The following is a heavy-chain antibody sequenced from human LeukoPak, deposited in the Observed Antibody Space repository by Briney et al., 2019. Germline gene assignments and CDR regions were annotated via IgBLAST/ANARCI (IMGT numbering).Heavy chain of an antibody. V-gene: IGHV3-21*01. CDR2: ISSSSSYI. CDR1: GFTFSSYS. D-gene: IGHD6-13*01. CDR3: ARAAIAAAGRYYYYYYMDV. J-gene: IGHJ6*03. Sequence: PGGSLRLSCAASGFTFSSYSMNWVRQAPGKGLEWVSSISSSSSYIYYADSVKGRFTISRDNAKNSLYLQMNSLRAEDTAVYYCARAAIAAAGRYYYYYYMDVWGKGTTVTISS.